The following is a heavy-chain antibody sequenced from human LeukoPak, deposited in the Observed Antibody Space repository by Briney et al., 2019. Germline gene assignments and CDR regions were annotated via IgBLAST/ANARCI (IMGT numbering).Heavy chain of an antibody. Sequence: SETLSLTCTVSGGSISSYYWSWLRQPAGKGLEWIGRIYTSGSTNYNPSLKSRVTMSVDTSKNQFSLKLSSVTAADTAVYYCAREEYSSGSLGHWYFDLWGRGTLVTVSS. V-gene: IGHV4-4*07. D-gene: IGHD6-19*01. CDR3: AREEYSSGSLGHWYFDL. J-gene: IGHJ2*01. CDR2: IYTSGST. CDR1: GGSISSYY.